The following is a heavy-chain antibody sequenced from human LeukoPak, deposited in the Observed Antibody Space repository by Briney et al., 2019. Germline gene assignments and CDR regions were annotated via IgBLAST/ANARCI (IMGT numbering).Heavy chain of an antibody. Sequence: GGSLRLSCTASGFTFRNYWMHWVRQTPGRGLMWVSRINTDGSGMTYADSVKGRFTISRDNAKNTLYLQMDNLGVEDTAVYYCAKDRVPIFGVVTPEAFDIWGQGTMVTVSS. V-gene: IGHV3-74*01. D-gene: IGHD3-3*01. CDR2: INTDGSGM. CDR1: GFTFRNYW. J-gene: IGHJ3*02. CDR3: AKDRVPIFGVVTPEAFDI.